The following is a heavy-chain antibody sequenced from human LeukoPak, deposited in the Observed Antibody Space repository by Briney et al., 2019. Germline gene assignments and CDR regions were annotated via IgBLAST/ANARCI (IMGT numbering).Heavy chain of an antibody. V-gene: IGHV4-4*07. Sequence: SETLSLTCTVSGGSISSYYWSWIRQPAGKGLEWLGRIYSSGSTNYNPSLKSQFTMSVDTSNNQFSLKRNSVTAADPAVYYCARDPYCSGGSCYLNWFDPWRQGTLVTVSS. J-gene: IGHJ5*02. D-gene: IGHD2-15*01. CDR1: GGSISSYY. CDR3: ARDPYCSGGSCYLNWFDP. CDR2: IYSSGST.